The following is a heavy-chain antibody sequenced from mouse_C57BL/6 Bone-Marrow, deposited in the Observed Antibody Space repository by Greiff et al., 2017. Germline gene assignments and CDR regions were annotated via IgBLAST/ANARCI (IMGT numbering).Heavy chain of an antibody. D-gene: IGHD4-1*02. CDR3: AGFRNWEGGAMDY. J-gene: IGHJ4*01. V-gene: IGHV5-6*01. CDR1: GFTFSSYG. CDR2: ISSGGSYT. Sequence: EVQLVESGGDLVKPGGSLKLSCAASGFTFSSYGMSWVRQTPDKRLEWVATISSGGSYTYYPDSVKGRFTISRDNAKNTLYLQMSSLKSEDTAMYYCAGFRNWEGGAMDYWGQGTAVTVSS.